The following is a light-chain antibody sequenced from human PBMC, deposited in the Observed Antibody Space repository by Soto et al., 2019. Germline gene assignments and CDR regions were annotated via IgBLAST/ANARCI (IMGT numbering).Light chain of an antibody. Sequence: QSVLTQPPSVSGAPGQRVTISCTGSSSNIGADSDVHWYQQRPGTAPKLLIFGNNNRPSGVPDRFSGAKSGTSASLAITGLQAEDEGDYYCQSYDSTLSARYVFGTGTKLTVL. CDR2: GNN. CDR1: SSNIGADSD. CDR3: QSYDSTLSARYV. V-gene: IGLV1-40*01. J-gene: IGLJ1*01.